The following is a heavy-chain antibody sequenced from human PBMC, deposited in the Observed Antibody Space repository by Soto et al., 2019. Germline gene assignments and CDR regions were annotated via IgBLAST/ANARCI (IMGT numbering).Heavy chain of an antibody. D-gene: IGHD4-17*01. CDR1: GFHFSSYA. J-gene: IGHJ4*02. Sequence: GGSLSLSCSASGFHFSSYAMHWVRQAPGKGLEYVSAISSNGGSTYYADSVKGRFTISRDNSKNTLYLQMSSLRAEDTAVYYCVKGLTTVTTFDYWGQGTLVTVSS. CDR3: VKGLTTVTTFDY. CDR2: ISSNGGST. V-gene: IGHV3-64D*08.